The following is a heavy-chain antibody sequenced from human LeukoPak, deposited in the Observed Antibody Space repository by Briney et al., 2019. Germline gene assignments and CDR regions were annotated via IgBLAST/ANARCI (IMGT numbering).Heavy chain of an antibody. D-gene: IGHD5-18*01. Sequence: SEPLSLTCTVSGYYISRGYYWGWIRPPPGKGLEWIGSIYHSESTYYNPSLKSRVTISGDTSKNQFSLKPSSLTTADTALYYCARVRTAMVIVYGGQGTLVTVSS. CDR3: ARVRTAMVIVY. J-gene: IGHJ4*02. V-gene: IGHV4-38-2*02. CDR2: IYHSEST. CDR1: GYYISRGYY.